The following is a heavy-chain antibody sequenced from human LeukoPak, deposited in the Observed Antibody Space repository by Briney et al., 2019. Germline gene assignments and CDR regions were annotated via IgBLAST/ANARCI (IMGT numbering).Heavy chain of an antibody. CDR2: ISGSGDST. D-gene: IGHD2-2*01. Sequence: GGSLRLSCAASGFTFSSYAMSWVRQAPGKGLEWVSGISGSGDSTYYADSVKGRFTISRDNSKNTLYLQMNSLRAEDTAVYSCTRTRGCSSTSCYADYWGQGTLVTVSS. CDR3: TRTRGCSSTSCYADY. V-gene: IGHV3-23*01. J-gene: IGHJ4*02. CDR1: GFTFSSYA.